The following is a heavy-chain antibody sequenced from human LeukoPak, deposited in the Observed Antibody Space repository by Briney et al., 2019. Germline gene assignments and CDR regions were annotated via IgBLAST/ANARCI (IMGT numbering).Heavy chain of an antibody. CDR1: GYNFTNFW. D-gene: IGHD6-13*01. Sequence: GESLKISCKGSGYNFTNFWIGWVRQMPGKGLEWMGIIYPGDSDTRYSPSFQGQVTISADKSISTAYLQWSSLKASDTAMYYCARGDSSIWYEYWGQGTMVIVSP. CDR3: ARGDSSIWYEY. V-gene: IGHV5-51*01. J-gene: IGHJ4*02. CDR2: IYPGDSDT.